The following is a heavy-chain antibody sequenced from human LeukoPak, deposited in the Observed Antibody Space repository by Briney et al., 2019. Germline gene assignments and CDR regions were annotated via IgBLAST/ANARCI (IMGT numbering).Heavy chain of an antibody. D-gene: IGHD5/OR15-5a*01. CDR3: AGHLVLDNVYIRY. J-gene: IGHJ4*02. CDR2: RHYSGNT. Sequence: SETLSLTCTVSGGSINNINYYWGWIRQPPGKGVEWIGSRHYSGNTYYNPSLKSRVTISVDTSKNQFFLQLSSVTAADTAVYYCAGHLVLDNVYIRYWGQGTLVTVSS. V-gene: IGHV4-39*01. CDR1: GGSINNINYY.